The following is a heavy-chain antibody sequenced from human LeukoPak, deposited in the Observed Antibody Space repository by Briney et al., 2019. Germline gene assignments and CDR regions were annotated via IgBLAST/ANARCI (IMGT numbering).Heavy chain of an antibody. D-gene: IGHD6-13*01. J-gene: IGHJ6*02. CDR1: GFTFSNYW. CDR2: IKQDGSTK. V-gene: IGHV3-7*01. Sequence: PGGSLRLSCAASGFTFSNYWMNWVRQAPGKGLEWVANIKQDGSTKNYADSVKGRFTISRDNSKNTLYLQMNSLRAEDTAVYYCAKVGRAAAEPYYYYGMDVWGQGTTVTVSS. CDR3: AKVGRAAAEPYYYYGMDV.